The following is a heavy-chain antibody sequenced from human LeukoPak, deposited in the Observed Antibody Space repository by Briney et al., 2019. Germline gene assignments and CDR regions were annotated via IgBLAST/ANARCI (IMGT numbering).Heavy chain of an antibody. CDR3: ARVITMVRGVIYYYYYMDV. D-gene: IGHD3-10*01. V-gene: IGHV1-18*01. J-gene: IGHJ6*03. CDR2: ISAYNGNT. Sequence: ASVKVSCKASGYTFTSYGISWVRQAPGQGLEWMGWISAYNGNTDYAQKLQGRVTMTTDTSTSTAYMELRSLRSDDTAVYYCARVITMVRGVIYYYYYMDVWDKGTTVTVSS. CDR1: GYTFTSYG.